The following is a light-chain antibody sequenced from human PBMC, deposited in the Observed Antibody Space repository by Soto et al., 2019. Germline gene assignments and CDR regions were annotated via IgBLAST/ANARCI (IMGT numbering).Light chain of an antibody. CDR2: GAS. J-gene: IGKJ3*01. CDR1: QSVRSSY. V-gene: IGKV3-20*01. CDR3: QQYGSSTFT. Sequence: EVVLTQSPGTLSLSPGERATLSCRASQSVRSSYVAWYQQTPGQAPRLLIYGASSRATGIPDRFSGSGSGTDFTLTISRLEPEDFAVYYCQQYGSSTFTFGPGTTVDIK.